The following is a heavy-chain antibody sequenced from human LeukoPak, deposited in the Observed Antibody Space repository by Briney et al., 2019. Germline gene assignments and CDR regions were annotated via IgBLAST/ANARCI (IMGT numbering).Heavy chain of an antibody. J-gene: IGHJ4*02. CDR3: ARGLYNFDY. Sequence: GGSLRLSCRGSGFTFGDYALSWVRQAPGKGLEWVSYVGSSGSTTYYADSVKGRFTTSRDNAKNSLYLQMISLRADDTAVYYCARGLYNFDYWGQGTLVTVSS. CDR2: VGSSGSTT. D-gene: IGHD2/OR15-2a*01. V-gene: IGHV3-48*03. CDR1: GFTFGDYA.